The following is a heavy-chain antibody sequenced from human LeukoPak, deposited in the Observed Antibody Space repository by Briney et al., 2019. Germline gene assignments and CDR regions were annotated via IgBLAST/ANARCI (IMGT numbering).Heavy chain of an antibody. J-gene: IGHJ4*02. CDR3: ARDGSCFDY. D-gene: IGHD2-15*01. Sequence: GGSLRLSCAVSGFTFSDYWMSWVRQTPGKGLEWVANINKDGSKIYYVDSVKGRFTISRDNAKNSLFLQMDSLRAEDTAIYYCARDGSCFDYWGQGMQVTVSS. CDR2: INKDGSKI. V-gene: IGHV3-7*01. CDR1: GFTFSDYW.